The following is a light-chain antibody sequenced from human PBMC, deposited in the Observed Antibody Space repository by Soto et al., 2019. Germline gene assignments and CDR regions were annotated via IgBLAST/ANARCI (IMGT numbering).Light chain of an antibody. CDR1: QSVTSN. Sequence: ERVMTQSPATLSVSPGEIATLSCRASQSVTSNLAWYQQKPGQAPRLLIFDASTRATGITARFSGSGSGTELTLTINSLQSEDSAVYYCQQYHDWPGTFGQGTKVEIK. CDR2: DAS. V-gene: IGKV3-15*01. J-gene: IGKJ1*01. CDR3: QQYHDWPGT.